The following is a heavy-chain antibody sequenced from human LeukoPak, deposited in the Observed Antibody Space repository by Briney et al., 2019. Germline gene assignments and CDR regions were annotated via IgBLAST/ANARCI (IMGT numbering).Heavy chain of an antibody. J-gene: IGHJ6*03. CDR1: GGSISNSTYY. Sequence: SETLSLTCNVSGGSISNSTYYWGWIRQSPGRGLEWMGSFYYSGSTYYNPSLKSRVTISIDTSKNQFSLKLSSVTAADTAVYYCARLPYYYMDVWGKGTTVAVSS. CDR2: FYYSGST. CDR3: ARLPYYYMDV. V-gene: IGHV4-39*07.